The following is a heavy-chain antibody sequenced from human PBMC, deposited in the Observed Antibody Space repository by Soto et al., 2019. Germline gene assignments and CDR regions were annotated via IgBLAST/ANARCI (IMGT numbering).Heavy chain of an antibody. D-gene: IGHD1-20*01. J-gene: IGHJ5*02. Sequence: QVQLQQWGAGLLKPSETLSLICAVSGESLSDHYWSWIRQSPGKGLEWIGDINQYGTTNYNPSLKSRVTISADTSKNQLFLRLTSVTAADTAVYYCARGAHISGVTRCFDPWGQGTLVTVSS. CDR3: ARGAHISGVTRCFDP. CDR2: INQYGTT. CDR1: GESLSDHY. V-gene: IGHV4-34*01.